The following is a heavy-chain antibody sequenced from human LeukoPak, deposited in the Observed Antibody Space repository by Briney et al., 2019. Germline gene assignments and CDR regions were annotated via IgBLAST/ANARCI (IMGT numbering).Heavy chain of an antibody. J-gene: IGHJ4*02. CDR3: GRLYSSSWPIDY. Sequence: GESLKISCQGSGYTFTSYWIGWVRQMPGKGLEWMGIIYPGDSHTRHTPSFQGQVTISAEKSISTAYLQWSSLEASDTAMYYCGRLYSSSWPIDYWGQGTLVTVSS. D-gene: IGHD6-13*01. V-gene: IGHV5-51*01. CDR2: IYPGDSHT. CDR1: GYTFTSYW.